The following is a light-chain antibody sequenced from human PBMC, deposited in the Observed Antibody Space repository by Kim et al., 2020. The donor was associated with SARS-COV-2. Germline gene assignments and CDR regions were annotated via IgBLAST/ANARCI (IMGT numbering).Light chain of an antibody. CDR1: QSISNY. V-gene: IGKV1-39*01. Sequence: SASVGDRVTITCRASQSISNYLNWYQQKLGRAPKLLMFAASSLESGVPSRFSGSGSGTDFTLTISSLQPEDIATYYCQQSYSTPHTFGQGTKLEI. J-gene: IGKJ2*01. CDR3: QQSYSTPHT. CDR2: AAS.